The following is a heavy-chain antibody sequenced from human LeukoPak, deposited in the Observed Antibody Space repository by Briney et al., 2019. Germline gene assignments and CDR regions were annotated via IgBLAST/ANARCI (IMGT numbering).Heavy chain of an antibody. V-gene: IGHV4-30-2*01. CDR3: ARERGEEYSSGWYKTNFFDT. J-gene: IGHJ4*02. CDR2: IYHSGST. D-gene: IGHD6-19*01. Sequence: TSETLSLTCTVSGGSISSGDYYWSWIRQPPGKGLEWIGYIYHSGSTYYNPSLESRVAISADMSKNQISLKLTSVTAADTALYYCARERGEEYSSGWYKTNFFDTWGQGTRVTVSS. CDR1: GGSISSGDYY.